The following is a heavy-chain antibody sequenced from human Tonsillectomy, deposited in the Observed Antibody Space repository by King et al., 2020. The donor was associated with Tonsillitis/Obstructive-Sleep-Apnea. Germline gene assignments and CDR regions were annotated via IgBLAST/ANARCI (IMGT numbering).Heavy chain of an antibody. CDR2: IKSKTDGGTT. J-gene: IGHJ4*02. CDR1: GFTFINAW. Sequence: QLVQSGGGLVKPGGSLRLSWAASGFTFINAWMNWVRQAPGKGLEWVGRIKSKTDGGTTDYAAPVKGRFTISRDDSKNTLYLQMNSLKTEDTAVYYCTTDLIVVVPAAIGRWGQGTLVTVSS. CDR3: TTDLIVVVPAAIGR. D-gene: IGHD2-2*02. V-gene: IGHV3-15*07.